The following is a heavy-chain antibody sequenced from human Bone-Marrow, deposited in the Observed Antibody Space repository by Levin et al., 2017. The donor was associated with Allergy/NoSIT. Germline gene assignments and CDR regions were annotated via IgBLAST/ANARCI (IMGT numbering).Heavy chain of an antibody. CDR3: ARLREGYNSEDY. J-gene: IGHJ4*02. CDR1: GYSISSGYY. Sequence: SQTLSLTCTVSGYSISSGYYWGWIRQPPGKGLEWIGSIYHSGSTYYNPSLKSRVTISVDTSKNQFSLKLSSVTAADTAVYYCARLREGYNSEDYWGQGTLVTVSS. CDR2: IYHSGST. D-gene: IGHD5-24*01. V-gene: IGHV4-38-2*02.